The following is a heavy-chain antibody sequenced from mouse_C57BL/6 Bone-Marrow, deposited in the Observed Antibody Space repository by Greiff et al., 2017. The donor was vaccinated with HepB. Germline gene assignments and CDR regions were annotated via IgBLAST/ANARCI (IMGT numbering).Heavy chain of an antibody. Sequence: DVHLVESGPGLAEPSQTLSLTCSVTGYSITSDYWNWIRKFPGNKLEYMGYISYSGSTYYNPSLKSRISITRDTSKNQYYLQLNSVTTEDTATYYCARGADYYGSILDYWGQGTTLTVSS. D-gene: IGHD1-1*01. CDR3: ARGADYYGSILDY. CDR1: GYSITSDY. J-gene: IGHJ2*01. V-gene: IGHV3-8*01. CDR2: ISYSGST.